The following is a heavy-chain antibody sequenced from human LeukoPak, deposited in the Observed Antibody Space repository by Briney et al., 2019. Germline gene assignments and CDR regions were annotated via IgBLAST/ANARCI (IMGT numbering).Heavy chain of an antibody. CDR1: GYTFTSYG. J-gene: IGHJ3*02. Sequence: GASVKVSCKASGYTFTSYGISWVRQAPGQGLGWMGRIVPIFGTTNYAQKFQGRVTITTDESTSTAYMELSSLRSEDTAVYYCARDRGERGSSWSLPAHGFDIWGQGTMVTVSS. CDR2: IVPIFGTT. CDR3: ARDRGERGSSWSLPAHGFDI. V-gene: IGHV1-69*05. D-gene: IGHD6-13*01.